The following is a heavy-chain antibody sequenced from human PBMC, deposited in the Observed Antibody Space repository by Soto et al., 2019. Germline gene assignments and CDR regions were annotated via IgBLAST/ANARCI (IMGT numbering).Heavy chain of an antibody. V-gene: IGHV1-8*01. J-gene: IGHJ5*02. D-gene: IGHD6-19*01. CDR1: GYTFTSYD. Sequence: QVQLVQSGAEVKKPGASVKVSCKASGYTFTSYDINWVRQATGQGLEWMGWMNPNSGNTGYAQKFQGRVTMTRNTSISTAYRELSSLRSEDTAVYYCARGRPASAVAGRNWFDPWGQGTLVTVSS. CDR3: ARGRPASAVAGRNWFDP. CDR2: MNPNSGNT.